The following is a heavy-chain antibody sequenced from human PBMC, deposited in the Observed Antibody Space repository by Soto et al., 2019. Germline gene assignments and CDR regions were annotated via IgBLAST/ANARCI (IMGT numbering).Heavy chain of an antibody. J-gene: IGHJ6*03. CDR2: IYHSGST. CDR3: ARTFITMIRGAHMDV. D-gene: IGHD3-10*01. V-gene: IGHV4-59*08. CDR1: GDSFTSYY. Sequence: SETLSLTCSVSGDSFTSYYWSWIRQPPGKGLEWIGYIYHSGSTNYNPSLKSQVTISVDTSKNQISLKVSSVTAADTAVYYCARTFITMIRGAHMDVWGKGTTVTVSS.